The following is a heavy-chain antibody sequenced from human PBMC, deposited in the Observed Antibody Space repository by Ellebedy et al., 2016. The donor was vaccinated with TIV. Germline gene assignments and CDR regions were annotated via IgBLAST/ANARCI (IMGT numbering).Heavy chain of an antibody. D-gene: IGHD3-16*01. J-gene: IGHJ5*02. Sequence: GESLKISCAASGFTFSSYAMSWVRQAPGKGLEWVSSTSGGKTYYADSVKGRFNISRDNSKNTLYLQMNSLRAEDTAVYYCRRDMNTLNTWFDPWGQGTLVTVSS. V-gene: IGHV3-23*01. CDR1: GFTFSSYA. CDR3: RRDMNTLNTWFDP. CDR2: TSGGKT.